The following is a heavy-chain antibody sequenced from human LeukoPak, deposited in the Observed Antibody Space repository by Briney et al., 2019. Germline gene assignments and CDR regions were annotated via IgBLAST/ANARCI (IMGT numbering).Heavy chain of an antibody. CDR2: IYHSGST. CDR3: ARDGSIAVAGTAAFDI. J-gene: IGHJ3*02. Sequence: SETLSLTCAVSGGSISSSNWWSWVRQPPGKGLEWIGEIYHSGSTNYNPSLKSRVTISVDKSKNQFSLKLSSVTAADTAVYYCARDGSIAVAGTAAFDIWGQGTMVTVSS. V-gene: IGHV4-4*02. CDR1: GGSISSSNW. D-gene: IGHD6-19*01.